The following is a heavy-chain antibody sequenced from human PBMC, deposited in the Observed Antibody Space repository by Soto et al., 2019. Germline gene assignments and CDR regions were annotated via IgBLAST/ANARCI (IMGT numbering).Heavy chain of an antibody. J-gene: IGHJ4*02. Sequence: QVQLVQSAPELTKPGASVKVSCRVSGYISGHYGISWVRLRPGQGLEWMGWISAHRGHTNYAHKFRGRVTMTTDPATATVSMELTNLLSNDPAIYFCARDGDQWDQRFCDNGGQGTLVTVSS. D-gene: IGHD1-26*01. CDR3: ARDGDQWDQRFCDN. CDR1: GYISGHYG. CDR2: ISAHRGHT. V-gene: IGHV1-18*01.